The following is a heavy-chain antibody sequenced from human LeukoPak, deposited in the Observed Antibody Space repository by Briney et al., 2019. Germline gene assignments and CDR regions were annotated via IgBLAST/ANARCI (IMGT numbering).Heavy chain of an antibody. D-gene: IGHD2-8*01. J-gene: IGHJ4*02. CDR3: ARSNGYFDY. Sequence: GGSLRLSCAASAFTFRSYWMHWVRQAPGKGLEWVAVTSYDGRNRYYADSVKGRFTISRDNSNNTLYLQMNSLRTEDTAMYYCARSNGYFDYWGQGTLVTVSS. V-gene: IGHV3-30*03. CDR1: AFTFRSYW. CDR2: TSYDGRNR.